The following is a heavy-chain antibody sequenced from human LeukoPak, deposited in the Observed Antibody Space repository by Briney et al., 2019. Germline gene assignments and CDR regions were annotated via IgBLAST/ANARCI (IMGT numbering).Heavy chain of an antibody. CDR1: GGSFTDYF. CDR2: INDYTGDS. J-gene: IGHJ6*02. D-gene: IGHD3-22*01. V-gene: IGHV4-34*01. CDR3: ARGRIAKIVVVRNFSYGMDV. Sequence: SETLSLTCTIFGGSFTDYFWTWIRHSPGKGLEWIGEINDYTGDSKYNPSLNSRVSISLEKSKNQLSLELRSVTAADTAVYYCARGRIAKIVVVRNFSYGMDVWGQGTTVTVSS.